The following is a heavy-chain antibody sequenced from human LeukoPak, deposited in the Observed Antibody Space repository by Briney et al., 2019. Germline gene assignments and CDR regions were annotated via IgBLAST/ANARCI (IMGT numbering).Heavy chain of an antibody. J-gene: IGHJ4*02. V-gene: IGHV3-73*01. Sequence: GGSLKLSCAASGFTFSGSAMHWVRQASGKGLEWVGRIRSKANSYATAYAASVKGRFTISRDDSKNTAYLQMNSLKTEDTAVYYCTRRGTAMVTNDYWGRGTLVTVSS. CDR1: GFTFSGSA. CDR2: IRSKANSYAT. CDR3: TRRGTAMVTNDY. D-gene: IGHD5-18*01.